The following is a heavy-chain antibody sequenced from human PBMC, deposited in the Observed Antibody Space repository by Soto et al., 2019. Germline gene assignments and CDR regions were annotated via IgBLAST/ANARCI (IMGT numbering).Heavy chain of an antibody. D-gene: IGHD3-3*01. J-gene: IGHJ6*02. CDR3: ARDRTPWSGDESFRTDDYYTMDV. V-gene: IGHV1-18*04. CDR1: GYTFNNFG. Sequence: ASVKVSCKXSGYTFNNFGVTWVRQAPGQGLEWMGWISAYNGNTHYVEKFQGRVTMTTDTSMSTAYMELRSLRFDDTAVYFCARDRTPWSGDESFRTDDYYTMDVWGQGTTVTVSS. CDR2: ISAYNGNT.